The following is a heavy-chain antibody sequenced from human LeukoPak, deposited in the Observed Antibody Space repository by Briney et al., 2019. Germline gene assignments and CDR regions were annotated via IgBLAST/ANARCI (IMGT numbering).Heavy chain of an antibody. Sequence: APVKVSCKTSGYTFTSYHINWVRQATGQGLEWMGWMNPYSGDRGYAQKFQGRVSITSDTSIGTAYMELSSLRSDDTAVYFCARTTSLTASGYDYWGQGTLVTVSS. CDR3: ARTTSLTASGYDY. V-gene: IGHV1-8*03. D-gene: IGHD4-17*01. CDR2: MNPYSGDR. CDR1: GYTFTSYH. J-gene: IGHJ4*02.